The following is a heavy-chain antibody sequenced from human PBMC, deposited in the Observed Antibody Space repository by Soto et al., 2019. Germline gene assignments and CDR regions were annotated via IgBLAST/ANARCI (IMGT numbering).Heavy chain of an antibody. D-gene: IGHD2-21*02. CDR2: ISAYNGNT. Sequence: ASVKVSCKASGYSFDDYGISWVRQVPGQGLEWMGWISAYNGNTNFAQRFQGRVTLTTDTSTSTAYMEVRSLRSDDTAVYYCARDFLAYCGGDCLSMDVWGQGTTVTVSS. J-gene: IGHJ6*02. CDR1: GYSFDDYG. V-gene: IGHV1-18*01. CDR3: ARDFLAYCGGDCLSMDV.